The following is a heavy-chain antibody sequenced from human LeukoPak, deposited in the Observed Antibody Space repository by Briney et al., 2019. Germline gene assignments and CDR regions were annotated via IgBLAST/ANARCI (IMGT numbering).Heavy chain of an antibody. Sequence: SETLSLTCTVSGGSISSGGYYWSWIRQHPGKGLEWMGYIYYSGSTYYNPSLKSRVTISVDTSKNQFSLKLSSVTAADTAVYYCARGEELNGAFDIWGQGTMVTVSS. CDR3: ARGEELNGAFDI. CDR2: IYYSGST. CDR1: GGSISSGGYY. J-gene: IGHJ3*02. V-gene: IGHV4-31*03. D-gene: IGHD3-10*01.